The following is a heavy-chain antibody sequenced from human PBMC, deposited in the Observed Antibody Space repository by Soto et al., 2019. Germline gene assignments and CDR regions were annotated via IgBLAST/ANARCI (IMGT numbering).Heavy chain of an antibody. CDR2: ISAHNLNT. Sequence: QVHLVQSGAEVKKPGASVKVSCKGSVYEFTTYGITWVRQAPGQVLEWIAWISAHNLNTDYAQKLQGRVTVTRDTSTSTAYMELRSLRSDDTAVYYCARGRYGDYWGQGALVTVSS. J-gene: IGHJ4*02. CDR1: VYEFTTYG. CDR3: ARGRYGDY. V-gene: IGHV1-18*01. D-gene: IGHD1-1*01.